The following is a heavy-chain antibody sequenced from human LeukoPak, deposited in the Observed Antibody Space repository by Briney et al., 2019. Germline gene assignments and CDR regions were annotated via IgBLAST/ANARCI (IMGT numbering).Heavy chain of an antibody. CDR3: ARKAGTAAAGNYFDY. V-gene: IGHV3-74*01. J-gene: IGHJ4*02. Sequence: GGSLRLSCAASGLTFSSYWMHWVRQVPGKGLVWVSRINSDGSDTTYADSVKGRFTISRDNAKNTLYLQMNSLRVEDTAVYYCARKAGTAAAGNYFDYWGQGTPVTVSS. CDR2: INSDGSDT. D-gene: IGHD6-13*01. CDR1: GLTFSSYW.